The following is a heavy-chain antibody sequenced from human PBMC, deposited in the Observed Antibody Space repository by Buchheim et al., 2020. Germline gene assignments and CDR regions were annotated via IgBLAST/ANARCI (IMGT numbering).Heavy chain of an antibody. D-gene: IGHD3-22*01. J-gene: IGHJ4*02. CDR1: GFTFSSYA. CDR2: VSGTGRST. Sequence: EVQMLESGGGLVHPGGSLRLSCAASGFTFSSYAMSWVRQAPGKGLEWVSSVSGTGRSTYYADSVKSRFTVSRVNSKNTLYSQMNSLRAEDTALYYCAKDGEAGSDYSRGYFDYWGQGTL. CDR3: AKDGEAGSDYSRGYFDY. V-gene: IGHV3-23*01.